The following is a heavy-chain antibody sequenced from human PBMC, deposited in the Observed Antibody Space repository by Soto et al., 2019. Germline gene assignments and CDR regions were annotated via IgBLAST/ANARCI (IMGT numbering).Heavy chain of an antibody. V-gene: IGHV2-26*01. Sequence: QVTLKESGPVLVKPTETLTLRCTVSGLSITDSEMGVSWIRQPPGQPLEWLAHIDSSGEKSYRTFLKSRLATSKDTSQNQLVLTMTNMDPADTATYYCARRHLAAAVSTWFDPWGQGIPVTVSS. CDR3: ARRHLAAAVSTWFDP. CDR2: IDSSGEK. D-gene: IGHD2-2*01. CDR1: GLSITDSEMG. J-gene: IGHJ5*02.